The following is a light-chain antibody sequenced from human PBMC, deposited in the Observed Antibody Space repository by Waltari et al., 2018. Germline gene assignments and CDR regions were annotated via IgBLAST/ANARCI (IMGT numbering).Light chain of an antibody. V-gene: IGKV1-5*03. Sequence: DIQMTQSPSTLSASIGDRVPIPFRASQSITNWLAWYQQKPGKAPKRLIYRASTLESGVPARFSGSGSGTEFTLTISSLQPDDVATYYCQQYNNYVATFGQGTKVEIK. J-gene: IGKJ1*01. CDR3: QQYNNYVAT. CDR2: RAS. CDR1: QSITNW.